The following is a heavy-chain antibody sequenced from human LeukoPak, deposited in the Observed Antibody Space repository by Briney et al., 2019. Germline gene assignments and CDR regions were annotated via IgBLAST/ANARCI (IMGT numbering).Heavy chain of an antibody. CDR2: ISSSSSYI. CDR3: ASSSSGPYYYYYMDV. V-gene: IGHV3-21*01. Sequence: GGSLRLSCAASGLTVSSNYITWVRQAPGKGLDWVSSISSSSSYIYYADSVKGRFTISRDNAKNSLYLQMNSLRAEDTAVYYCASSSSGPYYYYYMDVWGKGTTVTVSS. J-gene: IGHJ6*03. CDR1: GLTVSSNY. D-gene: IGHD6-6*01.